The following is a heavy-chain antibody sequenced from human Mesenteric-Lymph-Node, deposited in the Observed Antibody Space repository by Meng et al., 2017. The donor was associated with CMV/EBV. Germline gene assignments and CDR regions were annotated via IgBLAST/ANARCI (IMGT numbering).Heavy chain of an antibody. V-gene: IGHV3-66*02. J-gene: IGHJ3*02. CDR1: GFTVSSNY. CDR3: ARAMYYDFWGGYYKNVFDI. CDR2: IYSGGST. Sequence: GESLKISCAASGFTVSSNYMSWVRQAPGKGLEWVSVIYSGGSTYYADSVKGRFTISRDNSKNTLYLQMNSLRAEDTAVYYCARAMYYDFWGGYYKNVFDIWGQGTMVTVSS. D-gene: IGHD3-3*01.